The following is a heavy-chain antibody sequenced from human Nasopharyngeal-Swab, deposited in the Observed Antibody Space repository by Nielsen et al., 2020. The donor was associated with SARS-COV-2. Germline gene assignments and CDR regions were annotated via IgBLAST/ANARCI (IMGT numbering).Heavy chain of an antibody. J-gene: IGHJ3*02. CDR3: ARAEAYYDILTGYYGDAFDI. CDR2: IYYSGST. Sequence: SETLSLTCTVSGGSISSFYWSWIRQPPGKGLEWIGYIYYSGSTNYNPSLKSRVTISVDTSKNHLSLKLSSVTAADTAVYYCARAEAYYDILTGYYGDAFDIWGQGTMATVSS. V-gene: IGHV4-59*01. D-gene: IGHD3-9*01. CDR1: GGSISSFY.